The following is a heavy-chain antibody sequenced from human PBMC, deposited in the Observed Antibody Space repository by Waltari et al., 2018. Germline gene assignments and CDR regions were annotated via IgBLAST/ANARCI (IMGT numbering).Heavy chain of an antibody. Sequence: QVQLQESGPGLVKPSETLSLTCPVPGGSISSYYWSWLRQPPGKGLEWIGYIYYSGSTNYNPSLKSRVTISVDTSKNQFSLKLSSVTAADTAVYYCARGYSSSPYYFDYWGQGTLVTVSS. CDR2: IYYSGST. CDR3: ARGYSSSPYYFDY. CDR1: GGSISSYY. V-gene: IGHV4-59*01. D-gene: IGHD6-6*01. J-gene: IGHJ4*02.